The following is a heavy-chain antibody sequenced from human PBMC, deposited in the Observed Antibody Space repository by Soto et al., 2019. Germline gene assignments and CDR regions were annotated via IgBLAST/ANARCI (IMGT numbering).Heavy chain of an antibody. CDR2: INPNSGGT. Sequence: GASVKVSCKASGYTFTGYYMHWVRQAPGQGLEWMGWINPNSGGTNYAQKFQGWVTMTRDTSISTAYMELSRLRSDDTAVYYCARATIGYCSGGSCSQVGAFDIWGQGTMVTVSS. CDR1: GYTFTGYY. J-gene: IGHJ3*02. V-gene: IGHV1-2*04. D-gene: IGHD2-15*01. CDR3: ARATIGYCSGGSCSQVGAFDI.